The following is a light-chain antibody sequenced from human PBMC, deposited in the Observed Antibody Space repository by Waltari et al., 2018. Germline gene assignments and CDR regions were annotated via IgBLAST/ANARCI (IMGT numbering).Light chain of an antibody. J-gene: IGLJ1*01. CDR1: NIGTYS. CDR3: HVWHPHVDPGV. CDR2: YDR. Sequence: SYVVTQPPSVSVAPGETATITCGGDNIGTYSVHWYQQKAGQAPVLVIFYDRGRPSGIPDRFSGSNSGNTATLTISRGEAGDEARYYCHVWHPHVDPGVFGTGTEVTVL. V-gene: IGLV3-21*04.